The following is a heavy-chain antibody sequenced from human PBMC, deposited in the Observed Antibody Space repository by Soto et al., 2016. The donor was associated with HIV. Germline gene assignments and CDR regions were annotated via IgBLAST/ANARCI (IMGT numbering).Heavy chain of an antibody. CDR1: GFTFNDYY. CDR3: ARDKQWLGRGPYYFDY. D-gene: IGHD6-19*01. V-gene: IGHV3-11*05. Sequence: AASGFTFNDYYMSWIRQAPGKGLQWVSYISSSSYYTNYTDSVKGRFTISRDNAKNSVYLQMNSLRAEDTAVYYCARDKQWLGRGPYYFDYWGQGALVTVSS. J-gene: IGHJ4*02. CDR2: ISSSSYYT.